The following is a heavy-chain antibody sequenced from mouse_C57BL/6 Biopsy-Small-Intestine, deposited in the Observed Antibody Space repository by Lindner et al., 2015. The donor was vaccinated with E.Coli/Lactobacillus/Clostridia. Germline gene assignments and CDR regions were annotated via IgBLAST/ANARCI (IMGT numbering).Heavy chain of an antibody. Sequence: VQLQESGPGLAKPSQTLSLTCSVTGYSITSDYWNWIPETSPGINLSTVGCISYSGTTYYNPSLKSRISITRDTSKNQYYLQLNSVTTEDTATYYCARGSNWVFDYWGQGTTLTVSS. CDR1: GYSITSDY. V-gene: IGHV3-8*01. D-gene: IGHD2-5*01. J-gene: IGHJ2*01. CDR3: ARGSNWVFDY. CDR2: ISYSGTT.